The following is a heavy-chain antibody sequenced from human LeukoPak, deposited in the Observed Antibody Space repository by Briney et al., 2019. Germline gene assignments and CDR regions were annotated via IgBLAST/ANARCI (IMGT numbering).Heavy chain of an antibody. CDR3: ARGDGYFMARN. D-gene: IGHD5-24*01. Sequence: ASVNVSCKASGYTFPSYYMHWVRQAPGQGLEWMGIINPSGGSTSYAQKFQGRVTITRDMATGTVYMELSSLNPEDPAVDFCARGDGYFMARNWGRGTLVTVPS. CDR2: INPSGGST. V-gene: IGHV1-46*01. J-gene: IGHJ4*02. CDR1: GYTFPSYY.